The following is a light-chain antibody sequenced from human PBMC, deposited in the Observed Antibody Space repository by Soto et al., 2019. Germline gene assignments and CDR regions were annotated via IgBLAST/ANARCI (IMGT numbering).Light chain of an antibody. V-gene: IGLV2-14*01. J-gene: IGLJ1*01. CDR3: SSYTRISTYV. CDR1: SSDIGASNY. Sequence: QSALTQPASVSGSPGQSITISCTGTSSDIGASNYVSWYQQHPGKAPKLMIYEVSNRPSGVSNRFSGSKSGHTASLTISELQAEDEGDYYCSSYTRISTYVFGVGTKVTVL. CDR2: EVS.